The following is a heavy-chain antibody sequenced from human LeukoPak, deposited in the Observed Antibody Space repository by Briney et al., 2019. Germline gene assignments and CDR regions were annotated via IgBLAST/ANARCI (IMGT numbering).Heavy chain of an antibody. V-gene: IGHV3-7*01. J-gene: IGHJ6*02. Sequence: GGSLRLSCAASGFTFSSYWMSWVRQAPGKGLEWVANIKQDGREKYYVDSVKGRFTISRDKTKNSLYLQMNSLSAEDTAVYYCAREDIVVVPAAIVGYYVMDVWGQGTTVTVSS. D-gene: IGHD2-2*02. CDR2: IKQDGREK. CDR3: AREDIVVVPAAIVGYYVMDV. CDR1: GFTFSSYW.